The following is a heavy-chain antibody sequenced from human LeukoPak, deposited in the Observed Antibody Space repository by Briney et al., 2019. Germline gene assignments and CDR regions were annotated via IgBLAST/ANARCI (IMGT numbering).Heavy chain of an antibody. J-gene: IGHJ6*03. CDR3: ARGPEYDFWSGLGKYYYYMDV. CDR1: GGSFSGYY. CDR2: INHSGST. D-gene: IGHD3-3*01. Sequence: SETLSLTCAVDGGSFSGYYWSWIRQPPGKGLEWIGEINHSGSTNYNPSLKSRVTISVDTSKNQFSLKLSSVTAADTAVYYSARGPEYDFWSGLGKYYYYMDVWGKGTTVTLSS. V-gene: IGHV4-34*01.